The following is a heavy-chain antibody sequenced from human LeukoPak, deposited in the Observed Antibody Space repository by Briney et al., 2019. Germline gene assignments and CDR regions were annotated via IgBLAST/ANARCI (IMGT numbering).Heavy chain of an antibody. V-gene: IGHV1-18*04. CDR1: GYTFTTYG. J-gene: IGHJ6*04. CDR2: ISAYNGNT. Sequence: ASVKVSCKASGYTFTTYGISWVRQAPGQGREWMGWISAYNGNTNYAQKHQGRVTMTTDTSTSTAYMELRSLRSDDTAVYYCAVGYCSSTSCSPMRVYYYYGMDVWGKGTTVTVSS. CDR3: AVGYCSSTSCSPMRVYYYYGMDV. D-gene: IGHD2-2*01.